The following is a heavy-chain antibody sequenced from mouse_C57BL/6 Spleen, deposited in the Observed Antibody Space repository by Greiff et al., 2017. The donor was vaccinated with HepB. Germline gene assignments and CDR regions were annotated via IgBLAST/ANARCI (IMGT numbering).Heavy chain of an antibody. D-gene: IGHD2-12*01. CDR3: ARRGYYSPFAY. CDR1: GYSFTGYY. J-gene: IGHJ3*01. CDR2: INPSTGGT. V-gene: IGHV1-42*01. Sequence: VQLQQSGPELVKPGASVKISCKASGYSFTGYYMNWVKQSPEKSLEWIGEINPSTGGTTYNQKFKAKATLTVDKSSSTAYMQLKSLTSEDSAVYYCARRGYYSPFAYWGQGTLVTVSA.